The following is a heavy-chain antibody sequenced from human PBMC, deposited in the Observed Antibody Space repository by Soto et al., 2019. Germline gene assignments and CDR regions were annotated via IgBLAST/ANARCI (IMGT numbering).Heavy chain of an antibody. Sequence: SLSLSFEASVFTFGSYEMNWVRQAPGKGRESVSYISSSGSTIYYAESAKGRVTISRDNAKNSLCLQMNSLRAEDTAVYYYARGGYSGYDAQWLCLYYLDYWGQGTVVTVSS. CDR1: VFTFGSYE. D-gene: IGHD5-12*01. J-gene: IGHJ4*02. CDR3: ARGGYSGYDAQWLCLYYLDY. CDR2: ISSSGSTI. V-gene: IGHV3-48*03.